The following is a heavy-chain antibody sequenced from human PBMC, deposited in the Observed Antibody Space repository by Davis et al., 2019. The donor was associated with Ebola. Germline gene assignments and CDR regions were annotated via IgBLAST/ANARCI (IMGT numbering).Heavy chain of an antibody. V-gene: IGHV4-39*01. CDR2: IDYTGNI. Sequence: SETLSLTCTVSGGSIASYSHYWGCLRQPPGQGLEWIASIDYTGNIYYNPSIRSRITMSVDTSKAQFSLKLSSVTAADTAGYFCAKSHPGGWFDPWGQGALVTVSS. D-gene: IGHD1-26*01. CDR1: GGSIASYSHY. J-gene: IGHJ5*02. CDR3: AKSHPGGWFDP.